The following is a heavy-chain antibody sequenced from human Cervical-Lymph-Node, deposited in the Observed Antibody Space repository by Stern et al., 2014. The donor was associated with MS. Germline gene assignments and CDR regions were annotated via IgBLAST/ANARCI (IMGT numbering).Heavy chain of an antibody. CDR2: VITGNGDT. D-gene: IGHD3-22*01. Sequence: QVQLVQSGAEVKKPGASVKVSCKASGYTFTNNALHWVRQAPGQRLERMGWVITGNGDTKISQKFQGRVTISRDTSANTAYMEVSTLRSEDTAVYYCARGFDGTFDFWGQGTMVAVSS. J-gene: IGHJ3*01. CDR3: ARGFDGTFDF. V-gene: IGHV1-3*04. CDR1: GYTFTNNA.